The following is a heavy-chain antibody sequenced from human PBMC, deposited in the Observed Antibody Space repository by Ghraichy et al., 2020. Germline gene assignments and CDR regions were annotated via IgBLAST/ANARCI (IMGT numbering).Heavy chain of an antibody. D-gene: IGHD4-17*01. CDR3: GKDPNGDYVGAFDI. CDR1: GFTFSSYA. CDR2: ISAGGGNT. Sequence: LSLTCVGSGFTFSSYAMSWVRQAPGKGLEWVSGISAGGGNTYYAESLKGRFTISRDNSKNTLSLQMNSLRAEDTALYYCGKDPNGDYVGAFDIWGQGTTVTVSS. J-gene: IGHJ3*02. V-gene: IGHV3-23*01.